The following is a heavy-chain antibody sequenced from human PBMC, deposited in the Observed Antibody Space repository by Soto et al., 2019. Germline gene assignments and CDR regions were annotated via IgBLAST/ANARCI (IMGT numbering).Heavy chain of an antibody. Sequence: GGSLRLSCAASGFTFSSYAMSWVRQAPGKGLEWVSAISGSGGSTYYADSVKGRFTISRDNSKNTLYLQMNSLRAEDTAVYYCAKAPLYDFWSGYPRAYGMDVWGQETTVTVSS. CDR2: ISGSGGST. CDR3: AKAPLYDFWSGYPRAYGMDV. J-gene: IGHJ6*02. V-gene: IGHV3-23*01. CDR1: GFTFSSYA. D-gene: IGHD3-3*01.